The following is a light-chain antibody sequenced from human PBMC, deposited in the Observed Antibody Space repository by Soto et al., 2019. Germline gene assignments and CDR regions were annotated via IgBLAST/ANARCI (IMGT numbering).Light chain of an antibody. CDR1: SSNIGAGYD. V-gene: IGLV1-40*01. CDR2: GNS. Sequence: QLVLTQPPSVSGAPGQRVTISCTGSSSNIGAGYDVHWYQQLPETAPKLLIYGNSNRPSGVPDRFSGSKSGTSASLAITGLQAEDEADYYCQSFDSSLSVVFGGGTKVTVL. CDR3: QSFDSSLSVV. J-gene: IGLJ2*01.